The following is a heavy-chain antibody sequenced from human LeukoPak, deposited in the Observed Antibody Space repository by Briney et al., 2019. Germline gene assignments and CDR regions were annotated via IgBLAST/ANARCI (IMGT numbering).Heavy chain of an antibody. J-gene: IGHJ6*03. CDR3: ARHFAIFGVVNYMDV. CDR1: GGSISRSSYY. CDR2: IYYSGST. Sequence: PSETLSLTCTVSGGSISRSSYYWGWIRQPSGKGLEWIGSIYYSGSTYYNPSLKSRVTISVDTSKNQFSLKLSSVTAADTAVYYCARHFAIFGVVNYMDVWGKGTTVTVSS. D-gene: IGHD3-3*01. V-gene: IGHV4-39*01.